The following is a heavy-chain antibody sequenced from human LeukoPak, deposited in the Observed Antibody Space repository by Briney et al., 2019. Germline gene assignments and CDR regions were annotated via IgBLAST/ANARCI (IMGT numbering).Heavy chain of an antibody. V-gene: IGHV1-18*01. CDR1: GYTFTSYG. CDR3: ARGWHYYDSSGYYYPFDY. Sequence: GESLKISCKASGYTFTSYGISWVRQAPGQGLEWMGWISAYNGNTNYAQKLQGRVTMTTDTSTSTAYMELRSLRSDDTAVYYCARGWHYYDSSGYYYPFDYWGQGTLVTVSS. CDR2: ISAYNGNT. D-gene: IGHD3-22*01. J-gene: IGHJ4*02.